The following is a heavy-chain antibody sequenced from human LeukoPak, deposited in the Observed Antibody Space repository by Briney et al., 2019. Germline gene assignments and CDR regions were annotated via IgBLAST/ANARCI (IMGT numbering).Heavy chain of an antibody. CDR1: GASIGSGPYY. CDR3: ARDSDSDEVFDY. CDR2: ISTTGNS. J-gene: IGHJ4*02. Sequence: KPSQTLSLTCTVSGASIGSGPYYWSWIRHPAGKGLEWVGRISTTGNSNYNPSLKSRVTISLDTSNKPFCLKLSSVTAADTAVYYGARDSDSDEVFDYWGQGTLVTVSS. D-gene: IGHD2-15*01. V-gene: IGHV4-61*02.